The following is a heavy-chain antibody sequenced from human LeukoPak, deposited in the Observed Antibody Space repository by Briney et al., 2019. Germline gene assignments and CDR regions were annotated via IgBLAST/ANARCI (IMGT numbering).Heavy chain of an antibody. CDR2: IYHTGST. D-gene: IGHD2-8*01. V-gene: IGHV4-34*01. CDR1: GGSFSNYH. Sequence: SETLSLTCAVYGGSFSNYHWSWIRQPPGKGLEWIGDIYHTGSTTYNPSLKSRVTISIDTSKKQFSLSLSSVTAADTAVYYCARGSGCTNGVCYTRNRKNWFDPWGQGTLVTVSS. J-gene: IGHJ5*02. CDR3: ARGSGCTNGVCYTRNRKNWFDP.